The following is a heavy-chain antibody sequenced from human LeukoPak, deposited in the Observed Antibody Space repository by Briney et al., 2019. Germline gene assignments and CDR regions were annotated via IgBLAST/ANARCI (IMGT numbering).Heavy chain of an antibody. CDR1: GGSFSGYY. D-gene: IGHD2-21*01. Sequence: PSETLSLTCAVYGGSFSGYYWSWIRQPPGKGLEWIGEINHSGSTNYNPSLKSRVTISIDTSKNQFSLKLSSVTAADTAVYYCARHGGLMVIGIFAFDIWGQGTLVTVSS. CDR2: INHSGST. J-gene: IGHJ4*02. V-gene: IGHV4-34*01. CDR3: ARHGGLMVIGIFAFDI.